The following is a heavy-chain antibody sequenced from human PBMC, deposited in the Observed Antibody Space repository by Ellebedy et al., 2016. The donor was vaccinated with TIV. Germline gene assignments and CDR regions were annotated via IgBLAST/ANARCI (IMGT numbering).Heavy chain of an antibody. CDR3: ARDPGGVRPAFDV. J-gene: IGHJ3*01. V-gene: IGHV3-23*01. CDR1: GLTFSSHA. CDR2: ITESGGNK. Sequence: GESLKISCAASGLTFSSHAMSWVRPAPGKGLELVSSITESGGNKYYADSVKGRFTISRHNSKDTLSLQMNSMRAEDTAIYYCARDPGGVRPAFDVWGQGTMVTISS. D-gene: IGHD3-16*01.